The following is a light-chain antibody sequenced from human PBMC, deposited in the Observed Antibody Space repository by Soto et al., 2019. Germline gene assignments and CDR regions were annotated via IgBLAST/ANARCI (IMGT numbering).Light chain of an antibody. CDR3: QQYGSSFT. J-gene: IGKJ3*01. CDR2: DAS. Sequence: EIVLTQSPGTLSLSPGERATLSCRASQSVSSSYLAWYQQKPGQAPRLLIYDASSRATGIPDRFSGGGSGTDFTLTISRLEPEDFAVYYCQQYGSSFTFGPGTKVDIK. CDR1: QSVSSSY. V-gene: IGKV3-20*01.